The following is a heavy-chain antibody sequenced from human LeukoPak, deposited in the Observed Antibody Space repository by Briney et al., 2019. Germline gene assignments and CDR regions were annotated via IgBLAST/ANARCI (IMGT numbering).Heavy chain of an antibody. D-gene: IGHD4-23*01. CDR3: AREGGDLRWKNRFDF. CDR1: GFTFSSFG. V-gene: IGHV3-30*03. Sequence: GGSLRLSCAASGFTFSSFGMHWVRQAPGQGLEWAAVISFDGSNQYYTDSVKGRFTISRDNSKNTLYLQMNSLRAEDTAVYYCAREGGDLRWKNRFDFWGQGTLVTVSS. CDR2: ISFDGSNQ. J-gene: IGHJ4*02.